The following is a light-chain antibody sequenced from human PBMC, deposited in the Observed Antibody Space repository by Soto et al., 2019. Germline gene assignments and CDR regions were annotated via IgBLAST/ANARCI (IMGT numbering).Light chain of an antibody. CDR1: QGITTW. Sequence: PSTLSASVGDRVAITCRASQGITTWLAWYQHKPGKAPKLLIYKASSLQSGVPSRFSGSGSGTEFTLTTSSLQPDDFATYYCQQYNTYSRTLGQGTKVDIK. CDR2: KAS. J-gene: IGKJ1*01. CDR3: QQYNTYSRT. V-gene: IGKV1-5*03.